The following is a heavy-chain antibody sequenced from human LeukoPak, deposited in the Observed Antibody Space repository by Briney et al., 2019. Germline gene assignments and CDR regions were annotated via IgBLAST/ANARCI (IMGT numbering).Heavy chain of an antibody. CDR1: GGSISIDTFY. D-gene: IGHD3-9*01. CDR3: AREIRYFDGSTDYFDY. V-gene: IGHV4-61*01. CDR2: IYYSGST. Sequence: PSETLSLTCTVSGGSISIDTFYWGWIRQPPGKGLEWIGYIYYSGSTNYNPSLKSRVTISLDTSKNQFSLKLSFVTAADTAVYYCAREIRYFDGSTDYFDYWGQGTLVTVSS. J-gene: IGHJ4*02.